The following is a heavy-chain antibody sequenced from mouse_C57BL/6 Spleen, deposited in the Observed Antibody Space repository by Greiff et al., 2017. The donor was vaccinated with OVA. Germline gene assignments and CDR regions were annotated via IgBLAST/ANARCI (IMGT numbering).Heavy chain of an antibody. CDR2: ISSGSSTI. CDR1: GFTFSDYG. D-gene: IGHD4-1*01. V-gene: IGHV5-17*01. CDR3: ARDRLGRDWYFDV. J-gene: IGHJ1*03. Sequence: DVKLVESGGGLVKPGGSLKLSCAASGFTFSDYGMHWVRQAPEKGLEWVAYISSGSSTIYYADTVKGRFTISRDNAKNTLFLQMPSLRSEDTAMYYCARDRLGRDWYFDVWGTGTTVTVSS.